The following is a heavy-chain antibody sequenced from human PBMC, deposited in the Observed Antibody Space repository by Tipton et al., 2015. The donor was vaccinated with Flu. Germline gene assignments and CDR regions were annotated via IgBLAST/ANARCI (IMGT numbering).Heavy chain of an antibody. J-gene: IGHJ4*02. Sequence: TLSLTCTVSGYSISSGYYRDWIRQPPGKGLEWIGSLYHSGSTYYNPSLKSRVTMSLDTSKNQFSLKLSSVIAADTAVYYCARGPRLSVLGMVGDFDYWGQGTLVTVSS. D-gene: IGHD3-10*02. V-gene: IGHV4-38-2*02. CDR3: ARGPRLSVLGMVGDFDY. CDR2: LYHSGST. CDR1: GYSISSGYY.